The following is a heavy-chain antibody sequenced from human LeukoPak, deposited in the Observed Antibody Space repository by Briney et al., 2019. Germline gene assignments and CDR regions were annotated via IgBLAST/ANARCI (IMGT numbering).Heavy chain of an antibody. CDR2: INGDGSNI. J-gene: IGHJ5*02. D-gene: IGHD6-13*01. V-gene: IGHV3-74*01. Sequence: GGSLRLSCVASGFTFSSYWMHWVRQDPRKGLVWVSRINGDGSNINYADSVRGRFTISRDNAKNSLYLQMNSLRAEDTAVYYCARGVNWIDPWGQGTLVTVSS. CDR1: GFTFSSYW. CDR3: ARGVNWIDP.